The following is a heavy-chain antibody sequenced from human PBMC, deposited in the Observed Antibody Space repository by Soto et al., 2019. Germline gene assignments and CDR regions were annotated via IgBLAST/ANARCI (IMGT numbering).Heavy chain of an antibody. D-gene: IGHD3-10*01. CDR3: ARKQAVFFYGIDY. V-gene: IGHV4-31*02. Sequence: SVRLSLTXTVSGGSFNRGGYYWSWLRQIPGKVLGWLGYIVHSGYIFYNPSVHSRTIPSMDTSKNQFSLTLGSATAADPAVYFGARKQAVFFYGIDYWGQGTLVAVSS. CDR1: GGSFNRGGYY. J-gene: IGHJ4*02. CDR2: IVHSGYI.